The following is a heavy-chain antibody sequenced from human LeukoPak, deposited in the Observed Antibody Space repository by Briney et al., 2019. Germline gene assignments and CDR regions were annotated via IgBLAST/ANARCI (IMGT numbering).Heavy chain of an antibody. CDR3: ARRAYYDSSSSYDC. CDR2: IYPGDSNI. V-gene: IGHV5-51*01. CDR1: GYSFNSYW. D-gene: IGHD3-22*01. J-gene: IGHJ4*02. Sequence: KISCKGSGYSFNSYWIGWVRQMPGKGLEWMGIIYPGDSNIRYSPSFQGQVTVSADKSISTAYLQWNSLKASDTAMYYCARRAYYDSSSSYDCWGQGTLVTVSS.